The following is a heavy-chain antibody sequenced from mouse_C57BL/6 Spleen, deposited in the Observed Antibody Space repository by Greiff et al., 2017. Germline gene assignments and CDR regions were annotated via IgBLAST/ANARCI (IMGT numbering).Heavy chain of an antibody. V-gene: IGHV5-17*01. CDR3: ARTPSGYFDV. Sequence: DVKLVESGGGLVKPGGSLKLSCAASGFTFSDYGMHWVRQAPEKGLEWVAYISSGSSTIYYADTVKGRFTISRDNAKNTLFLQMTSLRSEDTAMYYCARTPSGYFDVWGTGTTVTVSS. CDR1: GFTFSDYG. D-gene: IGHD3-1*01. CDR2: ISSGSSTI. J-gene: IGHJ1*03.